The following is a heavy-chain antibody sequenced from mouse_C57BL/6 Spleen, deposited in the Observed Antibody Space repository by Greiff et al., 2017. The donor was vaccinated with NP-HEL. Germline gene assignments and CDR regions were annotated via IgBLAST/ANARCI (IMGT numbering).Heavy chain of an antibody. CDR2: IHPNSGST. J-gene: IGHJ4*01. Sequence: QVQLQQPGAELVKPGASVKLSCKASGYTFTSYWMHWVKQRPGQGLEWIGMIHPNSGSTNYNEKFKSKATLTVDKSSSTAYMQLSSLTSEDSAVYYGARNYGSSYGNAMDYWGQGTSVTVSS. D-gene: IGHD1-1*01. V-gene: IGHV1-64*01. CDR3: ARNYGSSYGNAMDY. CDR1: GYTFTSYW.